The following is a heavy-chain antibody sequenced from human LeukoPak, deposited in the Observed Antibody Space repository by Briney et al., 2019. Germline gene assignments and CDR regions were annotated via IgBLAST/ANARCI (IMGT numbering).Heavy chain of an antibody. Sequence: GGSLRLSCAASGFTFSTYSMNWVRRAPGMGLEWVSSISSSSYIYYADSVKGRFTISRDNAKNSLYLQMNSLRAEDTAVYYCARDLYGDYSFDYWGQGALVTVSS. D-gene: IGHD4-17*01. CDR2: ISSSSYI. V-gene: IGHV3-21*01. CDR1: GFTFSTYS. J-gene: IGHJ4*02. CDR3: ARDLYGDYSFDY.